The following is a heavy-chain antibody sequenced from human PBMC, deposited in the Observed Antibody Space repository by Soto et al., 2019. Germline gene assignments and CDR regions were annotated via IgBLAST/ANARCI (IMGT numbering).Heavy chain of an antibody. J-gene: IGHJ1*01. CDR1: GGSISSYY. V-gene: IGHV4-59*01. CDR2: IYYSGST. D-gene: IGHD2-15*01. CDR3: ARDSVNCSGGSCSEYFQH. Sequence: SETMSLTCNVFGGSISSYYWSWIRQPPGKGLEWIGYIYYSGSTNYNPSLKSRVTISVDTSKNQFSLKLSSVTAADTAVYYCARDSVNCSGGSCSEYFQHWGQGTLVTVS.